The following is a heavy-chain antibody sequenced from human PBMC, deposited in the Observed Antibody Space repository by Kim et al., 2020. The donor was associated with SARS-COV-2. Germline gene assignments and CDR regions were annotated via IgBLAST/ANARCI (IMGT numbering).Heavy chain of an antibody. CDR3: ARDSSPFRWYL. D-gene: IGHD6-13*01. J-gene: IGHJ4*02. CDR2: ISHSGST. Sequence: SETLSLICTVSGGSFRGFYWGWIRQTPGEAPEWIGHISHSGSTTYNPSLSSRVTISLDTSKNQFSLQLRSLTAEDTAVYFCARDSSPFRWYLWGQGTLVTVSS. CDR1: GGSFRGFY. V-gene: IGHV4-59*01.